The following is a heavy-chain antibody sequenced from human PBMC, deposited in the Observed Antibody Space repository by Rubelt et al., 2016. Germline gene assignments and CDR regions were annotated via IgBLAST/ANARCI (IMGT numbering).Heavy chain of an antibody. D-gene: IGHD2-8*01. CDR1: GFTFSSYA. V-gene: IGHV3-23*04. Sequence: EVQLVESGGGLVQPGGSLRLSCAASGFTFSSYAMSWVRQAPGKGLEWVSAIRGSGGRTYYADSVSGRFTISRDNDKHSRYRQRDSLRAEETAVYDCACEEAGVDFDYWGQGTLVTVSS. CDR2: IRGSGGRT. CDR3: ACEEAGVDFDY. J-gene: IGHJ4*02.